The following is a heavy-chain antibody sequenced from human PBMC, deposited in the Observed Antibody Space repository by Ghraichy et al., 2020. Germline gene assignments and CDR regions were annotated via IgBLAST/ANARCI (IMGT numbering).Heavy chain of an antibody. D-gene: IGHD3-10*01. CDR2: INHSGST. CDR3: ARATPMVYYYYYGMDV. Sequence: PETLSLTCAVYGGSFSGYYWSWIRQPPGKGLEWIGEINHSGSTNYNPSLKSRVTISVDTSKNQFSLKLSSVTAADTAVYYCARATPMVYYYYYGMDVWGQGTTVTVSS. CDR1: GGSFSGYY. J-gene: IGHJ6*02. V-gene: IGHV4-34*01.